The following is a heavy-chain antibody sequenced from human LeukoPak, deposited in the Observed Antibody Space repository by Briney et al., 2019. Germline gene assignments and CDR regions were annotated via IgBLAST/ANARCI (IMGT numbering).Heavy chain of an antibody. J-gene: IGHJ4*02. D-gene: IGHD3-10*02. CDR1: GLMFRSSS. V-gene: IGHV3-23*01. CDR3: AKRPAAVRGVIPYVDY. Sequence: GGSLPFSCAASGLMFRSSSMSWVRQVPGKGLEWVSTISASDGNIYYADSVKGRFTISRENSKNTRFLQMNNLRAGDTAIDYCAKRPAAVRGVIPYVDYWGQGTLVTVSS. CDR2: ISASDGNI.